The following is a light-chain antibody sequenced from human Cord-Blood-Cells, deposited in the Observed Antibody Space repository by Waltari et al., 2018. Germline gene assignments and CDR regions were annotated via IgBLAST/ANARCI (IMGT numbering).Light chain of an antibody. J-gene: IGLJ2*01. Sequence: SYDLTQPRPVSVHQGQTARIPCGGDKIGSESVHWYQQKPPQAPVLFMYDDSGRPSGIPERFSGSNSGNTATLTISGVEAGDEADYYCQVWDSSSDHPLFGGGTRLTVL. CDR3: QVWDSSSDHPL. CDR2: DDS. V-gene: IGLV3-21*01. CDR1: KIGSES.